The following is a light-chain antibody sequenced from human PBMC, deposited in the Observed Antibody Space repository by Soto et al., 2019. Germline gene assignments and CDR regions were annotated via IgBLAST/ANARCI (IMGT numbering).Light chain of an antibody. V-gene: IGKV2-28*01. J-gene: IGKJ5*01. CDR1: QSLLHSNVYNY. CDR2: LGS. Sequence: DIVMTQSPLSLPVTPGEPASISCRSSQSLLHSNVYNYLDWYLQKPGQSPQLLIYLGSNRASGVPDRFSGSGSGTDFTLKISRVEAEDVGVYYCMQALQTPITFGQGTRLEI. CDR3: MQALQTPIT.